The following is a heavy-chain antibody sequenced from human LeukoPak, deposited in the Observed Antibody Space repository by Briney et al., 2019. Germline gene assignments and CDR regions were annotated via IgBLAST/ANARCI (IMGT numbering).Heavy chain of an antibody. CDR1: GGSISSYY. Sequence: SETLSLTCTVSGGSISSYYWSWIRQPPGKGLEWIGYIYYSGSTTYNPSLKSRVTMSVDTSKNQFSLKLSSVTAADTAVYYCARVSLWFGELLSGYYYYYGMDVWGQGTTVTVSS. V-gene: IGHV4-59*12. J-gene: IGHJ6*02. CDR3: ARVSLWFGELLSGYYYYYGMDV. D-gene: IGHD3-10*01. CDR2: IYYSGST.